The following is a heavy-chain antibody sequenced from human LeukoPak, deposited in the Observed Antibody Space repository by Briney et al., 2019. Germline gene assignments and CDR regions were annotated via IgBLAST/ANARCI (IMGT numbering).Heavy chain of an antibody. CDR2: IHGGT. Sequence: GGSLKLSCAASGFPFSSYAMGWVRQAPGKGLEWVSTIHGGTYYADSVRGRFTIARDNSKNTLYLQMTSLRADDTALYYCAKGYSSGWYAFDSWGQGTLVTVSS. CDR3: AKGYSSGWYAFDS. CDR1: GFPFSSYA. J-gene: IGHJ4*02. D-gene: IGHD6-19*01. V-gene: IGHV3-23*01.